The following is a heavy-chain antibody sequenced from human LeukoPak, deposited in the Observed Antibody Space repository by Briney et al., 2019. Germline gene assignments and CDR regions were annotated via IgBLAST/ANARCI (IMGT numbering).Heavy chain of an antibody. V-gene: IGHV1-18*01. CDR1: GYTFTSYG. CDR3: ARDRDGYAYSFDY. CDR2: ISPHNGDT. D-gene: IGHD5-24*01. J-gene: IGHJ4*02. Sequence: ASVKVSCKASGYTFTSYGISWVRQAPGQGLEWMGWISPHNGDTNYAQKLQGRVTMTTDTSTGTAYMELRSLRSDDTAVYYCARDRDGYAYSFDYWGQGTLVTVSS.